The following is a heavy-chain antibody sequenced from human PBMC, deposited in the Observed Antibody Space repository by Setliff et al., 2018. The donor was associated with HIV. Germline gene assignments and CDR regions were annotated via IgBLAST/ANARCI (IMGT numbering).Heavy chain of an antibody. CDR3: ARDWNGDGRSIDS. V-gene: IGHV3-48*04. Sequence: GSLRLSCAASGFTFSSYSMNWVRQAPGKGLEWVSYISSSGNSIYYADSVKGRFSISRDNSKNSLYLQMNGLRAGDTAVYYCARDWNGDGRSIDSWGQGTLVTVSS. CDR2: ISSSGNSI. CDR1: GFTFSSYS. J-gene: IGHJ5*01. D-gene: IGHD1-1*01.